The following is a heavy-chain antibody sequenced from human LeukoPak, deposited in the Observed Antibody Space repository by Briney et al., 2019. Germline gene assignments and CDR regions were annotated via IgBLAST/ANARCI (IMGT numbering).Heavy chain of an antibody. CDR1: GYTFTSYG. D-gene: IGHD3-9*01. J-gene: IGHJ4*02. CDR3: ARDLYYDILTGFDY. CDR2: ISAYNGNT. V-gene: IGHV1-18*04. Sequence: GASVKVSCKASGYTFTSYGISWVRQAPGQGREWMGWISAYNGNTNYAQKLQGRVTITTDTSTSTAYMELRSLRSDDTAVYYCARDLYYDILTGFDYWGQGTLVTVSS.